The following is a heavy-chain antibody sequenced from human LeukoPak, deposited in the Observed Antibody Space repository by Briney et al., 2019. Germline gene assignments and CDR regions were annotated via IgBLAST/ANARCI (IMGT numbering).Heavy chain of an antibody. V-gene: IGHV5-51*01. CDR3: ARQSGAAAGPDY. CDR2: IYPGDSDT. CDR1: GYSFTTNW. D-gene: IGHD6-13*01. J-gene: IGHJ4*02. Sequence: GESLRISCKGSGYSFTTNWIGWVRQMPGKGLEWMGIIYPGDSDTRYSPSFRGQVTISADKSISTAYLQRSSLKASDTALYYCARQSGAAAGPDYWGQGTLVTVSS.